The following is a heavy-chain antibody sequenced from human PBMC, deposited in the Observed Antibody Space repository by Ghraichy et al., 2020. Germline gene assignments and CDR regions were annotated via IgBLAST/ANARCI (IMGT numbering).Heavy chain of an antibody. V-gene: IGHV3-7*01. D-gene: IGHD6-19*01. J-gene: IGHJ4*02. CDR3: ARDLRYSSPL. CDR1: RFTFSTYW. CDR2: INQDGSEK. Sequence: GGSLRLSCAASRFTFSTYWMSWVRQAPGKGLEWVANINQDGSEKYYVDSVKGRFTISRDNAKNSLYLQMNSLRAEDTAVYYCARDLRYSSPLWGQGTLVTVSS.